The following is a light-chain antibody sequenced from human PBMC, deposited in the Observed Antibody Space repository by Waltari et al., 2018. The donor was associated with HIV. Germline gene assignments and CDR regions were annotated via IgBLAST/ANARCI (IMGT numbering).Light chain of an antibody. CDR2: YDS. Sequence: SYVLTQPPSVSVAPGKTARITCGGNNIGSKRVQWYQQKPGQAPVLVIYYDSDRPSGIPERFSGSNSVSTATLTISRVEAGDEADYYCQLWDSSSDHPVFGGGTKLTVL. J-gene: IGLJ3*02. CDR1: NIGSKR. CDR3: QLWDSSSDHPV. V-gene: IGLV3-21*04.